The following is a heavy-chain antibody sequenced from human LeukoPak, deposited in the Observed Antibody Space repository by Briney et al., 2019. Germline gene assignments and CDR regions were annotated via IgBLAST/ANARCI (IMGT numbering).Heavy chain of an antibody. CDR1: GGSISSGGYY. V-gene: IGHV4-30-4*01. J-gene: IGHJ5*02. D-gene: IGHD3-3*01. Sequence: SETLSLTCTVSGGSISSGGYYWSWIRQPPGKGLEWIGYIYYSGSTYYNPSLKSRLTISVDRSKNQFSLKLSSVTAADTAVYYCARGHDYNWFDPWGQGTLVTVSS. CDR3: ARGHDYNWFDP. CDR2: IYYSGST.